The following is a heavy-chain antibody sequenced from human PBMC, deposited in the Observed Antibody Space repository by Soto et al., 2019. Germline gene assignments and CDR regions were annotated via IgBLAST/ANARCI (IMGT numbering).Heavy chain of an antibody. CDR2: ISGSGGST. J-gene: IGHJ5*02. CDR3: AKAGYYGSGSYENWFDP. V-gene: IGHV3-23*01. Sequence: PGGSLRLSCAASGFTFSSYAMSWARQAPGKGLEWVSAISGSGGSTYYADSVKGRFTISRDNSKNTLYLQMNSLRAEDTAVYYCAKAGYYGSGSYENWFDPWGQGTLVTAPQ. D-gene: IGHD3-10*01. CDR1: GFTFSSYA.